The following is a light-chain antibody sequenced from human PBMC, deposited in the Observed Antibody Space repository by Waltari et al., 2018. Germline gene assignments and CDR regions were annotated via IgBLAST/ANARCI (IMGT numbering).Light chain of an antibody. V-gene: IGLV3-1*01. J-gene: IGLJ2*01. Sequence: SYELTQPPSVSVSPGQTASIPCSGDGLGNKYVSWFQQRPGQSPVLVIYEDAKRPSGVPARISGSNSENMATLTISGTQATDEADYYWQAWDPTSHVTFGGGTKLTVL. CDR2: EDA. CDR1: GLGNKY. CDR3: QAWDPTSHVT.